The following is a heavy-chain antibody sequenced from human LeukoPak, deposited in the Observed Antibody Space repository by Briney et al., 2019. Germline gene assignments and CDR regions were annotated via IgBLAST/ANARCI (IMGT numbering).Heavy chain of an antibody. V-gene: IGHV3-23*01. D-gene: IGHD2-2*01. CDR3: AKVGDCSSTSCYLNWFDP. Sequence: GGSLRLSCAASGFTFSSYAMSWVRQAQGKGLEWVSAISGSGGSTYYADSVKGRFTISRDNSKNTLYLQMNSLRAEDTAVYYCAKVGDCSSTSCYLNWFDPWGQGTLATVSS. J-gene: IGHJ5*02. CDR2: ISGSGGST. CDR1: GFTFSSYA.